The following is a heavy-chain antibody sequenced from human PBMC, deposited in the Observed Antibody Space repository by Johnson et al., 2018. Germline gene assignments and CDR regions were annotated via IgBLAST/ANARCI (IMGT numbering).Heavy chain of an antibody. CDR3: ASGDRNGYLNFHYYMDV. Sequence: QVQLVQSGGGLVKPGGSXRLSCAASGFTFSDYYMTWIRQAPGKGLEWVSYISSGGSTIYYGDAVQGGFPGSRDNAKNELYLQMNSLRAEDTGVYYCASGDRNGYLNFHYYMDVWGKGTTVTVSS. V-gene: IGHV3-11*04. CDR1: GFTFSDYY. D-gene: IGHD3-22*01. J-gene: IGHJ6*03. CDR2: ISSGGSTI.